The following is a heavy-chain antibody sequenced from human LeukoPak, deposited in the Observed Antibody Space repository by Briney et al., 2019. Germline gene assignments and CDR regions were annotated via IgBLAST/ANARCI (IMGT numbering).Heavy chain of an antibody. CDR2: IYPGDSDT. Sequence: GESLKISCKGSGYSFTSYWIGWVRQMPGKGLEWMGSIYPGDSDTRYSPSFQGQVTISADKSISTAYLQWSSLKASDTAMYYCARHDGLGYCSGGSCYSYNWFDPWGQGTLVTVSS. CDR1: GYSFTSYW. D-gene: IGHD2-15*01. V-gene: IGHV5-51*01. CDR3: ARHDGLGYCSGGSCYSYNWFDP. J-gene: IGHJ5*02.